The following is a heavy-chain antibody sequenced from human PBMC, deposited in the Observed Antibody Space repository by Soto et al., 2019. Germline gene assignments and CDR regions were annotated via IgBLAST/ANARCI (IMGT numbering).Heavy chain of an antibody. D-gene: IGHD6-19*01. V-gene: IGHV1-69*12. CDR2: IIPIFGTA. CDR1: GGTFSSYA. CDR3: ATPGWRDPMPGYGMDV. J-gene: IGHJ6*02. Sequence: QVQLVQSGAEVKKPGSSVKVSCKASGGTFSSYAISWVRQAPGQGLEWMGGIIPIFGTAKYAQRFQGRVTITAAESTSTAYMELSSLRSEDTAVYYCATPGWRDPMPGYGMDVWGQGTTVTVSS.